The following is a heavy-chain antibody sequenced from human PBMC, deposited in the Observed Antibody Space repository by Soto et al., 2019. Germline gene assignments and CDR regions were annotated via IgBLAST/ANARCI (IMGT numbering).Heavy chain of an antibody. Sequence: SVKVSCKASGGTFSSFTISWVRQAPGQGLEWKGKIIPILGIANYAQKLQGRVTITADKSTSTAYMELSSLRSEDTAVYYCARGYFGGDCYSARVNSYYYGMDVWGQGTTVTVSS. J-gene: IGHJ6*02. CDR3: ARGYFGGDCYSARVNSYYYGMDV. CDR2: IIPILGIA. CDR1: GGTFSSFT. V-gene: IGHV1-69*02. D-gene: IGHD2-21*02.